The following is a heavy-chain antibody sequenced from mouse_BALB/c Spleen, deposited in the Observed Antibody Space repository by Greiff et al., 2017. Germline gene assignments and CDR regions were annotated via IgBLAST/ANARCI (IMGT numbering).Heavy chain of an antibody. CDR1: GFTFTDYY. J-gene: IGHJ3*01. V-gene: IGHV7-3*02. CDR2: IRNKANGYTT. CDR3: ARDYYDYDGFAY. D-gene: IGHD2-4*01. Sequence: EVQGVESGGGLVQPGGSLRLSCATSGFTFTDYYMSWVRQPPGKALEWLGFIRNKANGYTTEYSASVKGRFTISRDNSQSILYLQMNTLRAEDSATYYCARDYYDYDGFAYWGQGTLVTVSA.